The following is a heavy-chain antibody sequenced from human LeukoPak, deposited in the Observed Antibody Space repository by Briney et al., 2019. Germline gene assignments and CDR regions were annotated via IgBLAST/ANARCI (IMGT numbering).Heavy chain of an antibody. CDR2: INHSGST. J-gene: IGHJ4*02. CDR1: GGSFSGYY. Sequence: SETLSLTCAVYGGSFSGYYWSWIRQPPGKGLEWIGEINHSGSTNYNPSLKSRITISVSTSKNQFSLRLSSVTAADTAVYYCAREGVMVTGFDYWGQETLVTVYS. D-gene: IGHD2-21*02. V-gene: IGHV4-34*01. CDR3: AREGVMVTGFDY.